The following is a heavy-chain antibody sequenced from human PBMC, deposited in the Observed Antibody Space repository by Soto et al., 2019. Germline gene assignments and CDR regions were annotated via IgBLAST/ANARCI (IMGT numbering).Heavy chain of an antibody. CDR2: ISYDGSNK. J-gene: IGHJ4*02. D-gene: IGHD2-15*01. Sequence: QVQLVESGGGVVQPGRSLRLSCAASGFTFSSYAMHWVRQAPGKGLEWVAVISYDGSNKYYADSVKGRFTISRDNSKNTMYLQMNSLRAEDTAVYYCARDKWYCSGGSCYDFDYWGQGTLVTVSS. V-gene: IGHV3-30-3*01. CDR1: GFTFSSYA. CDR3: ARDKWYCSGGSCYDFDY.